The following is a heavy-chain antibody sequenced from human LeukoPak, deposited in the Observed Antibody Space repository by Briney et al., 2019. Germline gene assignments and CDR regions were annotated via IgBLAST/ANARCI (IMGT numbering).Heavy chain of an antibody. CDR3: ARDWDGSGYYAFGI. Sequence: GGSLRLSCAASGFTVSSNYMSWVRQAPGKGLEWVSVIYSGGSTYYVDSVKGRFTISRHNSKNTLYLQMNSLRAEDTAVYYCARDWDGSGYYAFGIWGQGTMVTVSS. V-gene: IGHV3-53*04. CDR1: GFTVSSNY. CDR2: IYSGGST. J-gene: IGHJ3*02. D-gene: IGHD3-22*01.